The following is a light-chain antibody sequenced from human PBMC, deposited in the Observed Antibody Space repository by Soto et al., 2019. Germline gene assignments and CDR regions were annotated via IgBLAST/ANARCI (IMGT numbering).Light chain of an antibody. J-gene: IGKJ1*01. CDR3: QHYNGWPWT. CDR2: GAS. CDR1: QRVSSK. Sequence: EIVMTQSPATLSVSPGERATLSCRASQRVSSKLAWYQQKPGQAPRLLIYGASTRATGIPARFSGSGSGTDFTLTISSLQSEDCALYYCQHYNGWPWTFGQGTKVEIK. V-gene: IGKV3D-15*01.